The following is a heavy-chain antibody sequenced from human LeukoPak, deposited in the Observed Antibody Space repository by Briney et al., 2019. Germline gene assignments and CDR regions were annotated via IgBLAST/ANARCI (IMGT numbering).Heavy chain of an antibody. CDR2: IRYDGSNR. J-gene: IGHJ4*02. D-gene: IGHD4-17*01. V-gene: IGHV3-30*02. Sequence: GGSLRLSCAASGFTFSSYGMHWVRQAPGKGLEGVAFIRYDGSNRYYADSVKGRFAISRDNSKNTLFLQMNSLTAEDTAVYYCARDQGTSVTAMVGGHFDYWGPGTLVTVSS. CDR1: GFTFSSYG. CDR3: ARDQGTSVTAMVGGHFDY.